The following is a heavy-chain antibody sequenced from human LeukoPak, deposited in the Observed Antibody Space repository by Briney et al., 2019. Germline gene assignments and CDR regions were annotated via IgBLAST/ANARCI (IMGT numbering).Heavy chain of an antibody. V-gene: IGHV3-53*05. Sequence: SGGSLRLSCAASGFTVSSNYMSWVRQAPGKGLEWVSVIYSGGSTYYADSVKGRFTISRDNAKNSLYLQMNSLRAEDTALYYCAKGLRDGYNLPLDYWGQGTLVTVSS. J-gene: IGHJ4*02. CDR1: GFTVSSNY. D-gene: IGHD5-24*01. CDR3: AKGLRDGYNLPLDY. CDR2: IYSGGST.